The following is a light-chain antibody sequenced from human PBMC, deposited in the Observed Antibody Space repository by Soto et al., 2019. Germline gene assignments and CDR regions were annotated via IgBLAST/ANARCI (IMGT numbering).Light chain of an antibody. J-gene: IGKJ4*01. CDR3: QQYGGSPLT. CDR2: DAS. V-gene: IGKV3-20*01. CDR1: QSVSSSF. Sequence: EIVLTQSPGTLSLSPGDRATLSCRASQSVSSSFLAWYQQKPGQAPRLLIYDASSRATGIPDRFSGSGSGTDFTLTISRLEPEDFAVYYCQQYGGSPLTFGGGTKVDIK.